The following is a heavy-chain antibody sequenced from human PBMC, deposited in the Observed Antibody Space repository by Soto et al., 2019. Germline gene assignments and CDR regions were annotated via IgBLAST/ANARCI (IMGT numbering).Heavy chain of an antibody. V-gene: IGHV3-30*18. CDR2: ISYDGSNK. J-gene: IGHJ4*02. D-gene: IGHD5-12*01. CDR3: AKSRLHVQQQDY. CDR1: GFPFSSYG. Sequence: GGSLRLSCAASGFPFSSYGMHLVRQAPGKGLEWVAFISYDGSNKYYADSVKGRFTISRDNSKNTLYLQMNSLRAEDTAVYYCAKSRLHVQQQDYWYQGTLVTISS.